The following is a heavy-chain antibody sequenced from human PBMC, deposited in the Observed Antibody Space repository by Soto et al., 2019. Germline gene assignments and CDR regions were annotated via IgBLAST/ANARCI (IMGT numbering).Heavy chain of an antibody. Sequence: VSVKLSCLASGYTLTSSASHWVRQAPGQRLEWMGWINAGNGNTKYSQKFQGRVTITRDTSASTAYMELSSLRSEDTAVYYCARDEGYSDSTGYYDYWGQGTLVTVSS. CDR3: ARDEGYSDSTGYYDY. CDR1: GYTLTSSA. J-gene: IGHJ4*02. V-gene: IGHV1-3*01. CDR2: INAGNGNT. D-gene: IGHD3-22*01.